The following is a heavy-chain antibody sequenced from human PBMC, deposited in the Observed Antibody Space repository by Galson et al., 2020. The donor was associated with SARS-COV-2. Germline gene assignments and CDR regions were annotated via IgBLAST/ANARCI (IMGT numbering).Heavy chain of an antibody. CDR1: GGSISSGGYY. CDR2: IYYSGIT. V-gene: IGHV4-31*03. CDR3: ARNPMAHFDY. J-gene: IGHJ4*02. Sequence: ASETLSLTCTVSGGSISSGGYYWSWISQHPGKGLEWIGYIYYSGITYYNPSLKSRLTISLDTFKNQFSLKVRSVTAADTAVYYCARNPMAHFDYWGQGTLVTVSS.